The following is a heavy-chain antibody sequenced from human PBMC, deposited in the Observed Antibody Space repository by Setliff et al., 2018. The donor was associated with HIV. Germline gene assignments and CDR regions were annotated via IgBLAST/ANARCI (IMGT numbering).Heavy chain of an antibody. D-gene: IGHD4-17*01. V-gene: IGHV3-7*03. CDR1: GFTFSSDW. CDR3: GRDRYGANSGSPFDL. CDR2: IKPDGSAG. Sequence: GESLTISCAASGFTFSSDWMSWVRQAPGKGPEWVCNIKPDGSAGFYVDSVQGRFTISRDNAKNLLYLQMNSLRAEDTAVYYCGRDRYGANSGSPFDLWGQGTMVTVSS. J-gene: IGHJ3*01.